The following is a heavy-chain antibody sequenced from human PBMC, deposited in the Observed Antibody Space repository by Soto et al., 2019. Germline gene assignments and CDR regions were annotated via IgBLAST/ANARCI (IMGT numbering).Heavy chain of an antibody. CDR2: IYYSGST. CDR1: GGSISSSSYY. CDR3: ARHSRWLIAAAGKTYFDY. V-gene: IGHV4-39*01. D-gene: IGHD6-13*01. J-gene: IGHJ4*02. Sequence: QLQLQESGPGLVKPSETLSLTCTVSGGSISSSSYYWGWIRQPPGKGLEWIGSIYYSGSTYYNPSLKSRVTISVDTSKNQFSLKLSSVTAADTAVYYCARHSRWLIAAAGKTYFDYWGQGTLVTVSS.